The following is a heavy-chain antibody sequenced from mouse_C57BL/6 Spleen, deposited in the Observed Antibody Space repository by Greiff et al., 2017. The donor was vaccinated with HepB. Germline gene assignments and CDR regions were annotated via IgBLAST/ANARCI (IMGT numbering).Heavy chain of an antibody. CDR1: GYAFTNYL. CDR3: ARGYYGSRGFAY. D-gene: IGHD1-1*01. Sequence: QVQLQQSGAELVRPGTSVKVSCKASGYAFTNYLIEWVKQRPGQGLEWIGVINPGSGGTNYNEKFKGKATLTADKSSRTAYMQLSSLTSEDSAVYFCARGYYGSRGFAYWGQGTLVTVSA. J-gene: IGHJ3*01. V-gene: IGHV1-54*01. CDR2: INPGSGGT.